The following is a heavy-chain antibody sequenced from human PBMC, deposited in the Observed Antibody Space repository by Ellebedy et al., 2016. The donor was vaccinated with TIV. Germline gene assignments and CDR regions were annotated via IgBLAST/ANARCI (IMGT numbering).Heavy chain of an antibody. V-gene: IGHV3-23*01. CDR3: AKGDEAWGWFALDY. Sequence: PGGSLRLSCAASGFTFSSYAMSWVCQAPGKGLEWVSAISGSGGSTYYADSVKGRFTISRDNSKNTLYLQMNSLRAEDTAVYYCAKGDEAWGWFALDYWGQGTLVTVSS. CDR1: GFTFSSYA. J-gene: IGHJ4*02. D-gene: IGHD6-19*01. CDR2: ISGSGGST.